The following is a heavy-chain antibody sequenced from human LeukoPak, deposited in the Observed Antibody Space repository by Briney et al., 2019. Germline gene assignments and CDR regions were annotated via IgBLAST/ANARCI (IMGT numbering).Heavy chain of an antibody. V-gene: IGHV4-39*01. CDR2: IYYSGST. Sequence: MPSETLSLTCTVSGGSISSSSYYWGWIRQPPGKGLEWIGSIYYSGSTYYNPSLKSRVTISVDTSKNQFSLKLSSVTAADTAVYYGARHGRQWLGYFDYWGQGTLVTVSS. D-gene: IGHD6-19*01. J-gene: IGHJ4*02. CDR1: GGSISSSSYY. CDR3: ARHGRQWLGYFDY.